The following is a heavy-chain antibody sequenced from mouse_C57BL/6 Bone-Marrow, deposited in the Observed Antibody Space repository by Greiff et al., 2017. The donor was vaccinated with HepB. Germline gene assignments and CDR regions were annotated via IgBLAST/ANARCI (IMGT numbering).Heavy chain of an antibody. J-gene: IGHJ4*01. Sequence: EVQLQQSGAELVRPGASVKLSCTASGFNIKAYYMHWVKQRPEQGLEWIGRIDPEDGDTEYAPKFQGKATMTADTSSNTAYLQLSSLTSEDTAVYYCTTLITTVVDAMDYWGQGTSVTVSS. V-gene: IGHV14-1*01. D-gene: IGHD1-1*01. CDR1: GFNIKAYY. CDR3: TTLITTVVDAMDY. CDR2: IDPEDGDT.